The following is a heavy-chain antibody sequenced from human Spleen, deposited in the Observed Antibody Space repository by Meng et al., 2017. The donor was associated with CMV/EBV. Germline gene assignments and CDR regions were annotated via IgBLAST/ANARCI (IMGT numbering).Heavy chain of an antibody. CDR3: ARTLVGATLYFDY. CDR1: GGSISSGGYY. V-gene: IGHV4-61*08. Sequence: SGTLSLTCTVSGGSISSGGYYWSWIRQPPGKGLEWIGYIYYSGSTNYNPSLKSRVTISVDTSKNQFSLKLSSVTAADTAVYYCARTLVGATLYFDYWGQGTLVTVSS. CDR2: IYYSGST. D-gene: IGHD1-26*01. J-gene: IGHJ4*02.